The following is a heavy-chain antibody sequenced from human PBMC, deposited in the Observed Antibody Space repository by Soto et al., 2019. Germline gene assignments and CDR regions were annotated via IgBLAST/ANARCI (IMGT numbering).Heavy chain of an antibody. J-gene: IGHJ6*02. Sequence: SETLSLTCAVSGGSISSGGYSWSWIRQPPGKGLEWIGYIYHSGSTYYNPSLKSRVTISVDRSKNQFSLKLSSVTTADTAVYYCASRGYYYDSSGYWYYGMDVWGQGTTVTVSS. CDR3: ASRGYYYDSSGYWYYGMDV. CDR1: GGSISSGGYS. V-gene: IGHV4-30-2*01. D-gene: IGHD3-22*01. CDR2: IYHSGST.